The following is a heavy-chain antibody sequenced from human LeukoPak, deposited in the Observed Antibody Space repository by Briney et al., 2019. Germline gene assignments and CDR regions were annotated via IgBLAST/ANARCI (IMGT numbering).Heavy chain of an antibody. D-gene: IGHD5-24*01. CDR3: AEEGRSLQTY. CDR2: IKEDGTET. J-gene: IGHJ4*02. CDR1: GFMFSSNW. V-gene: IGHV3-7*03. Sequence: QSGGSLRLSCAASGFMFSSNWMSWVRLAPGKGLEWVANIKEDGTETYYVDSVKGRFTISRDNAKNSLYLQMNSLRVEDTAVYYCAEEGRSLQTYWGQGTLVTVS.